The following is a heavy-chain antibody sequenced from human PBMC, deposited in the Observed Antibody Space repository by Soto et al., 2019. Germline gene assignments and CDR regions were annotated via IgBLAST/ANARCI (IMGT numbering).Heavy chain of an antibody. CDR1: GGSISSGDYY. Sequence: SETLSLTCTVSGGSISSGDYYWSWIRQPPGKGLEWIGYIYYSGSTYYNPSLKSRVTISVDTSKNQFSLKLSSVTAADTAVYYCARVLRIRFLEWLPFDYWGQGTMVTVPQ. J-gene: IGHJ4*02. CDR2: IYYSGST. V-gene: IGHV4-30-4*01. CDR3: ARVLRIRFLEWLPFDY. D-gene: IGHD3-3*01.